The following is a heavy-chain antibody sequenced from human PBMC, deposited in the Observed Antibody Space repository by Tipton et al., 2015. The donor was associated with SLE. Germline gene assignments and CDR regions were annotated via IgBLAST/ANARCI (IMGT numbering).Heavy chain of an antibody. D-gene: IGHD4-17*01. V-gene: IGHV4-34*09. CDR3: ARGHGDYWYFDL. CDR1: GGSFSGYY. J-gene: IGHJ2*01. CDR2: IYYSGST. Sequence: TLSLTCAVYGGSFSGYYWSWIRQPPGKGLEWIGYIYYSGSTHYNPSLKSRVTISVDTSKNQFSLKLSSVTAADTAVYYCARGHGDYWYFDLWGRGTLVTVSS.